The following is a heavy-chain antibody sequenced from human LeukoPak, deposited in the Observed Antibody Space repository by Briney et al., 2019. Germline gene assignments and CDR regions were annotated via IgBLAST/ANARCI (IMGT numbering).Heavy chain of an antibody. D-gene: IGHD1-1*01. Sequence: QAGGSLRLSCAASGFTVSSNYMSWVRQAPGKGLEWVSVIYSGGSTYYADSVKGRFTISRDNSKSTLYIQMNSLRAEDTAVYYCARVSNWNLDYWGQGTLVTVSS. J-gene: IGHJ4*02. CDR2: IYSGGST. CDR1: GFTVSSNY. V-gene: IGHV3-53*01. CDR3: ARVSNWNLDY.